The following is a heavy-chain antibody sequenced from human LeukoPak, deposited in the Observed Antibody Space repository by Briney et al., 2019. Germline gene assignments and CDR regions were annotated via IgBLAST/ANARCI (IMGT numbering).Heavy chain of an antibody. J-gene: IGHJ4*02. CDR3: ARDQSLGEPLYYFDY. CDR2: INPKSGGT. CDR1: GYTFTGYY. V-gene: IGHV1-2*02. Sequence: ASVKVSCKASGYTFTGYYIHWVRQAPGQGLEWMGWINPKSGGTKYAQKFQGRVTMTRDTSISTAYMELSRLRSDDTAVYYCARDQSLGEPLYYFDYWGQGTLVTVSS. D-gene: IGHD3-16*01.